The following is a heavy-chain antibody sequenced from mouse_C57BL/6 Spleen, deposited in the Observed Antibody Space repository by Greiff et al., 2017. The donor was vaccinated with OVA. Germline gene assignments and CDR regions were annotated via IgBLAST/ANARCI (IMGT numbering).Heavy chain of an antibody. CDR3: ARGPTTQAIYFDY. J-gene: IGHJ2*01. Sequence: QVQLQQPGAELVMPGASVKLSCKASGYTFTSYWMHWVKQRPGQGLEWIGEIDPSDSYPNYNQKFKGKSTLTVDKSSSTAYMQLSSLTSEASAVYFCARGPTTQAIYFDYWGQGTTLTVAS. CDR2: IDPSDSYP. D-gene: IGHD3-2*02. CDR1: GYTFTSYW. V-gene: IGHV1-69*01.